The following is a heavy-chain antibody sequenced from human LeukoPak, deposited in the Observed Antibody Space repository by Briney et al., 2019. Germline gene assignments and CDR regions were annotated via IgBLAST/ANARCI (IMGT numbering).Heavy chain of an antibody. CDR2: IHPNDAST. V-gene: IGHV5-51*01. Sequence: GESLKISCKASGYRFASYWIGWVRQMSGKGLEWMAIIHPNDASTIYSPSFQGQVTISADKSINTAYLQWSTLKASDTAIYYCARHNNWGFDYWDRGTLLTVSP. CDR1: GYRFASYW. CDR3: ARHNNWGFDY. J-gene: IGHJ4*02. D-gene: IGHD7-27*01.